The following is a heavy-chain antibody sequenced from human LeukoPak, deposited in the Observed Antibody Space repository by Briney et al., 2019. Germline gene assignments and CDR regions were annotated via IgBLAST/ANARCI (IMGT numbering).Heavy chain of an antibody. CDR2: IKQDGSEK. Sequence: GGSLRLSCAASGFTFSTSWMTWVRQAPGKGLEWVANIKQDGSEKYYADSVKGRFTISRDNSKNTLYLQMNSLRAEDTAVYYCAREKGYSYGETFDYWGQGTLVTVSS. CDR1: GFTFSTSW. CDR3: AREKGYSYGETFDY. D-gene: IGHD5-18*01. V-gene: IGHV3-7*01. J-gene: IGHJ4*02.